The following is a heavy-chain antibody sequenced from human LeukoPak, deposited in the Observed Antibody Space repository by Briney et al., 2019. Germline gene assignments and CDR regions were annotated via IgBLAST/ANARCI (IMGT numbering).Heavy chain of an antibody. Sequence: ASVKVSCKASGYTFTDYYLHWVRQAPGQGLEWMGWTNPKSGGTNYAQNFQGRVTMTRDTSISTAYMELNSQRSDDTAVYYCARGRSAAGAFSKRPELFDPWGQGTRVTVSS. CDR1: GYTFTDYY. CDR3: ARGRSAAGAFSKRPELFDP. V-gene: IGHV1-2*02. CDR2: TNPKSGGT. D-gene: IGHD6-13*01. J-gene: IGHJ5*02.